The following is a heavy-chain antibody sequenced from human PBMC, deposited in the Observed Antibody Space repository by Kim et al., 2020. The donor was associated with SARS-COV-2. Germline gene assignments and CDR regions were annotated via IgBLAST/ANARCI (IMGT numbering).Heavy chain of an antibody. CDR1: GFTFSSYW. CDR2: INQDGSEK. CDR3: ARSDYSYYYYGMDV. D-gene: IGHD4-17*01. V-gene: IGHV3-7*01. J-gene: IGHJ6*02. Sequence: GGSLRLSCAAAGFTFSSYWMSWVRQAPGKGLEWVANINQDGSEKYEVYAMKGLFTISRDNAKNSLYLKINSLRAENTALYYCARSDYSYYYYGMDVWGQGKTVTVSS.